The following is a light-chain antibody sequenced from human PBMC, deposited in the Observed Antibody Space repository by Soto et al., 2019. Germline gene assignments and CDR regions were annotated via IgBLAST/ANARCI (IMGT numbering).Light chain of an antibody. CDR2: DVS. J-gene: IGLJ1*01. CDR1: SSDVGSYKD. CDR3: CSYAGSFYV. Sequence: QSALTQPRSVSGSPGQSVTISCTGTSSDVGSYKDVSWYQQHPGKAPKLMIYDVSERPSGVPDRFSGSKSGNTASLTISGLQAEDEADYYCCSYAGSFYVFGTGTKLTAL. V-gene: IGLV2-11*01.